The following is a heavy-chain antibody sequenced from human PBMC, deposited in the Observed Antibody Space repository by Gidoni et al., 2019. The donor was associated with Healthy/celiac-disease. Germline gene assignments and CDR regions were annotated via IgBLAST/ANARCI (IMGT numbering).Heavy chain of an antibody. CDR1: GFTFSSYG. J-gene: IGHJ4*02. Sequence: QVQLVESVGGVVQPGRSLRLSCAAAGFTFSSYGMHWVRQAPGKGLELVAVISYDGSNKDYADSVKGRFTISRDNSKNTLYLQMNSLRAEDTAVYYCAKDGYYYDSSGYYPNFDYWGQGTLVTVSS. CDR2: ISYDGSNK. V-gene: IGHV3-30*18. D-gene: IGHD3-22*01. CDR3: AKDGYYYDSSGYYPNFDY.